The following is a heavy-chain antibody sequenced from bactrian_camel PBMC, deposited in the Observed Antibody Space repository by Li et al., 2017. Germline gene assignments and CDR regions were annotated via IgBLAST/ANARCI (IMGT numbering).Heavy chain of an antibody. CDR1: ALTLSSYW. CDR3: VTGQGAWVHPDSYKY. V-gene: IGHV3S1*01. CDR2: INSGGSTT. Sequence: HVQLVESGGGLVQPGGSLRLSCAADALTLSSYWMYWVRQAPGKGLEWVSSINSGGSTTYYADSVKGRFTISRDNTRNTLYLQLNMLKPDDTAMYYCVTGQGAWVHPDSYKYWGQGTQVTVS. J-gene: IGHJ4*01. D-gene: IGHD1*01.